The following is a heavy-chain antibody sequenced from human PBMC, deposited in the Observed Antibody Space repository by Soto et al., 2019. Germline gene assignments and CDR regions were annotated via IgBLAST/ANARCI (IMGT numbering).Heavy chain of an antibody. Sequence: GVSLTLSCASTGFTFIDYSMNWLLQAPGQGLEWVSYIRSSGSAVYYADSVKGRFTISRDNVRNSLYLQMNNLRDEDTAVYCWARNGMGRTWMDTDEWGEGILVTVDYGK. V-gene: IGHV3-48*02. CDR1: GFTFIDYS. CDR3: ARNGMGRTWMDTDEWGEGILVTVDYGK. CDR2: IRSSGSAV. D-gene: IGHD6-13*01. J-gene: IGHJ6*01.